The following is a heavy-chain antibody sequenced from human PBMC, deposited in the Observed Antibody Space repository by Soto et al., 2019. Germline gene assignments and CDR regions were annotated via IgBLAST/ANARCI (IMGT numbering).Heavy chain of an antibody. D-gene: IGHD1-7*01. CDR2: IVVGSGNT. CDR1: GFTFTSSA. J-gene: IGHJ3*02. CDR3: AAEILQGINGTTGAFDI. Sequence: SVKVSCKASGFTFTSSAMQWVRQARGQRLEWIGWIVVGSGNTNYAQKFQERVTITRDMSTSTAYMELSSLRSEDTAVYYCAAEILQGINGTTGAFDIWGQGTMVTDSS. V-gene: IGHV1-58*02.